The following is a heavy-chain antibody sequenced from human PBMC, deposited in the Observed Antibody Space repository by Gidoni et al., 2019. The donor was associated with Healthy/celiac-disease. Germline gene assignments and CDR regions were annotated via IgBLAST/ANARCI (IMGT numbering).Heavy chain of an antibody. D-gene: IGHD5-12*01. CDR3: AHSSEWLRPKGAFDY. CDR1: GFSLSTSGVG. CDR2: IYWDDDK. Sequence: QNTLKESGPTLVKPTQTLTPTCTFSGFSLSTSGVGVGWIRQPPGKALEWLALIYWDDDKRYSPSLKSRLTITKDTSKNQVVLTMTNMDPVDTATYYCAHSSEWLRPKGAFDYWGQGTLVTVSS. J-gene: IGHJ4*02. V-gene: IGHV2-5*02.